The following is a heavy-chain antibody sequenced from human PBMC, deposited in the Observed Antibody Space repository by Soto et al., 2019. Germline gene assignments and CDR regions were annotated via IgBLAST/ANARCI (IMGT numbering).Heavy chain of an antibody. D-gene: IGHD5-12*01. CDR3: ARGGGYDSFDY. Sequence: SETLSLTCTVSGASISYGGFSWSWIRQSPGKGLEWIGYISHLESTYFHPSFKSRLTMSIDRTRNQFSLKLSSVTAADMAVYYCARGGGYDSFDYWGQGVLVTVSS. CDR1: GASISYGGFS. J-gene: IGHJ4*02. V-gene: IGHV4-30-2*06. CDR2: ISHLEST.